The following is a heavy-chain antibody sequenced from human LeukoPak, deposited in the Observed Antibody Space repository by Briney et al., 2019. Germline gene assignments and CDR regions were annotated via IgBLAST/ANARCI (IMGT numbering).Heavy chain of an antibody. CDR3: ASLAQTAATKLSH. V-gene: IGHV4-31*03. Sequence: IPSETLSLTCTVSGGSISSGGYYWSWIRQHPGKGLEWIGYIYYSGSTNYNPSLKSRVTISVDTSKNQFSLKLSSVTAADTAVYYCASLAQTAATKLSHWGQGTLVTVSS. D-gene: IGHD6-13*01. J-gene: IGHJ4*02. CDR1: GGSISSGGYY. CDR2: IYYSGST.